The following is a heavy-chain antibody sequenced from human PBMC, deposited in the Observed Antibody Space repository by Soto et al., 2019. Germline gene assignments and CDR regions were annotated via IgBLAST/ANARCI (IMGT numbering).Heavy chain of an antibody. J-gene: IGHJ4*02. CDR2: ISGSGDGT. D-gene: IGHD6-19*01. CDR1: GFTFSSFA. Sequence: PGGSLRLSCAASGFTFSSFALSWVRQAPGKGLEWVSAISGSGDGTDYADSVKGRFTISRDNSKNTLYLQMNSLRAEDTAVYYCARDLSGYSSGWYDYWGQGTLVTVSS. CDR3: ARDLSGYSSGWYDY. V-gene: IGHV3-23*01.